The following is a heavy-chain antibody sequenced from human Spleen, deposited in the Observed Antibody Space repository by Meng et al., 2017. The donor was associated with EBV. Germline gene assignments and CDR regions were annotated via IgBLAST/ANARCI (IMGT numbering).Heavy chain of an antibody. Sequence: EVQLVESGGGLVKPGGSLRLSCAASGFTFTTYSMNWVRQAPGKGLEWVSSITSSSSHIYYADSVKGRFTISRDNAKNSLYLQMNSLRAEDTAVYYCAGLGGYYVYWGQGTLVTVSS. V-gene: IGHV3-21*01. J-gene: IGHJ4*02. CDR1: GFTFTTYS. CDR2: ITSSSSHI. CDR3: AGLGGYYVY. D-gene: IGHD3-10*01.